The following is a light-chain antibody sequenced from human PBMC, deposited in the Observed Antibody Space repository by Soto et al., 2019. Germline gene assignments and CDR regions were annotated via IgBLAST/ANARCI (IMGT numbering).Light chain of an antibody. Sequence: IQMTHSPSTLSASVGDRVTITCRASQSISMFLAWYQQKPGKAPKLLIYDASNSESGVPSRFSGSGSGTEFSLTISKLQPDDFATYYCQHYKSYQWTFGQGTKV. V-gene: IGKV1-5*01. CDR1: QSISMF. CDR3: QHYKSYQWT. J-gene: IGKJ1*01. CDR2: DAS.